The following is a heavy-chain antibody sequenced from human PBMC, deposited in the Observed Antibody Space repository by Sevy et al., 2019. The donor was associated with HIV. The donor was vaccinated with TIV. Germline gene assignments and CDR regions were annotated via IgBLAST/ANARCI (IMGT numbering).Heavy chain of an antibody. V-gene: IGHV3-23*01. Sequence: GGSLRLSCAASGFRFRNYAMTWVRQSPGMGLEWVSSLSAGGDQTQYAESVKGRFTIARDNSKDTLYLQMNSLGAEDAGVYYCAKGGVYSPSENWFGPWGQENLVTVSS. CDR2: LSAGGDQT. CDR1: GFRFRNYA. J-gene: IGHJ5*02. D-gene: IGHD3-10*01. CDR3: AKGGVYSPSENWFGP.